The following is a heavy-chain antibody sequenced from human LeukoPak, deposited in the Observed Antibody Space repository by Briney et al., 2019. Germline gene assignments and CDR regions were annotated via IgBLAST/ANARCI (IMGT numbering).Heavy chain of an antibody. Sequence: SVKVSRKASGGTFSSYAISWVRQAPGQGLEWMGGIIPIFGTANYAQKFQGRVTITADESTSTAYMELSSLRSEDTAVYYCARDILGRSNGGSNYFGMEVWGQGTTVTVSS. V-gene: IGHV1-69*01. D-gene: IGHD2-15*01. J-gene: IGHJ6*02. CDR2: IIPIFGTA. CDR1: GGTFSSYA. CDR3: ARDILGRSNGGSNYFGMEV.